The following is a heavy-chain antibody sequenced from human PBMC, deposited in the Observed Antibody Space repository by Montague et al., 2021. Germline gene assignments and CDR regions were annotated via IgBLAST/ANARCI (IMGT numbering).Heavy chain of an antibody. D-gene: IGHD2-15*01. CDR1: GDSINTPNW. Sequence: ETLSLTCAVSGDSINTPNWWTWVRQFPGKGLEWIREVYHTGSTNYKPSLKSRVTLSVAKSKNQFSLKMTSVTAADTAIYYCARRGGYSARQYSGWDVWGQGSTATVSS. J-gene: IGHJ6*02. CDR2: VYHTGST. CDR3: ARRGGYSARQYSGWDV. V-gene: IGHV4-4*02.